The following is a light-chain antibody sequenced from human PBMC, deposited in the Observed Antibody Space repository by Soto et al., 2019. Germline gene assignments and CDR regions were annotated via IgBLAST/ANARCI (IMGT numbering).Light chain of an antibody. J-gene: IGLJ1*01. CDR1: SSNIGSNT. Sequence: QSVLSQPPSASGTPGQRVTISCSRSSSNIGSNTVNWYQHLPGTAPKLLIYSDNHRPSGVPDRFSGSKSGTSASLAISGLQSEDEADYYCAVWDDSLNGFVFGTGTKLTGL. CDR3: AVWDDSLNGFV. V-gene: IGLV1-44*01. CDR2: SDN.